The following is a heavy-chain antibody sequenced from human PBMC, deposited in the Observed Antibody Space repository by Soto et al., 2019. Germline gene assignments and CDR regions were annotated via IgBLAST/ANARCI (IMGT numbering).Heavy chain of an antibody. CDR1: SGSISSSNW. V-gene: IGHV4-4*02. D-gene: IGHD2-15*01. J-gene: IGHJ4*02. CDR3: ARVYCSGGSCYKNLDY. CDR2: IYHSGST. Sequence: SETLSLTCAVSSGSISSSNWWSWVRQPPGKGLEWIGEIYHSGSTNYNPSLESRVTISVDKSKNQFSLKLSSVTAADTAVYYCARVYCSGGSCYKNLDYWGQGTLVTVSS.